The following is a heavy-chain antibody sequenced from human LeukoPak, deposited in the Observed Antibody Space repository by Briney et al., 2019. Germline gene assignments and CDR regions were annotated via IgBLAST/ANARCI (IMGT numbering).Heavy chain of an antibody. D-gene: IGHD6-13*01. J-gene: IGHJ4*02. Sequence: GGTLRLSCAASGFTFSSYGMSWVRQAPGKGLEWVSAIGGSGGSTYYADSVKGRFTISRDNSKNTLYLQMNSLRAEDTAVYYCAKRSAAVTGGFDYWGQGTLVTVSS. CDR1: GFTFSSYG. CDR3: AKRSAAVTGGFDY. CDR2: IGGSGGST. V-gene: IGHV3-23*01.